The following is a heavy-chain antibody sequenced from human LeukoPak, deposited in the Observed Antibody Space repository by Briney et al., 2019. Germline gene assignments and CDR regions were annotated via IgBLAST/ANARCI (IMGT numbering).Heavy chain of an antibody. D-gene: IGHD2-2*02. J-gene: IGHJ3*02. Sequence: GGSLRLSCAASGFTFSSYAMSWVRQAPGKGLEWVSAISGSGGSTYYADSVKGRFTISRDNSKNTLYLQMNSLRAEDTAVYYCAKDVGDIVVVPAAISDAFDIWGQGTMVTVSS. CDR3: AKDVGDIVVVPAAISDAFDI. V-gene: IGHV3-23*01. CDR2: ISGSGGST. CDR1: GFTFSSYA.